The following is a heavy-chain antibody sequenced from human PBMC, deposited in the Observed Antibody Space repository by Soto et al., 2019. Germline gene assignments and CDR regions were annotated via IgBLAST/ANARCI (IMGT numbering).Heavy chain of an antibody. J-gene: IGHJ4*02. CDR2: IYYSGST. CDR1: VVSVSSGSYY. Sequence: SETLSLTCTFSVVSVSSGSYYCSWIRQPPWKGLEWIGYIYYSGSTNYNPSLKSRVTISVDTSKNQFSLKLSSVTAADTAVYYCARDHANYYDSSGYYYPYFEYWGQGTLVTVS. V-gene: IGHV4-61*01. D-gene: IGHD3-22*01. CDR3: ARDHANYYDSSGYYYPYFEY.